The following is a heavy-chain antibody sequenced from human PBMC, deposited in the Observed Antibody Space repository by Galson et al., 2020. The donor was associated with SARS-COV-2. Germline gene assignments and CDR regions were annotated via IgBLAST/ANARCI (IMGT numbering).Heavy chain of an antibody. CDR3: ARRGDGYPYYFDY. D-gene: IGHD5-12*01. J-gene: IGHJ4*02. CDR1: GGSISSYY. CDR2: IHYSGNT. Sequence: SQTLSLTCSVSGGSISSYYWSWIRQPPGKGLEWIGYIHYSGNTDYNPSLKSRVTISVDTSKNQFSLKLTSVTAADTAVYYCARRGDGYPYYFDYWGQGTLVTVSS. V-gene: IGHV4-59*01.